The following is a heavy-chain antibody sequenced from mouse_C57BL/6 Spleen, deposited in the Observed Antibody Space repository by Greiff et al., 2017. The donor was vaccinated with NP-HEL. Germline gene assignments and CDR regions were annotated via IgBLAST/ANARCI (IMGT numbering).Heavy chain of an antibody. CDR3: ATGRYGYDDYAMDY. V-gene: IGHV2-9*01. CDR1: GFSLTSYG. D-gene: IGHD2-2*01. CDR2: IWGGGST. J-gene: IGHJ4*01. Sequence: VMLVESGPGLVAPSQCLSITCTVSGFSLTSYGVDWVRQPPGKGLEWLGVIWGGGSTNYNSALMSRLSISKDNSKSQVFLKMNSLQTDDTAMYYCATGRYGYDDYAMDYWGQGTSVTVSS.